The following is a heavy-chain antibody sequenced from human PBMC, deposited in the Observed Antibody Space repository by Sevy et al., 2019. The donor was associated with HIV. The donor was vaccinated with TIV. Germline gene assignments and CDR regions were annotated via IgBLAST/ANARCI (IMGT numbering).Heavy chain of an antibody. J-gene: IGHJ4*02. CDR1: GYTFTTYY. Sequence: ASVKVSCKASGYTFTTYYIHWVRQAPGQGLGWMGIVNPSGGSTTNSQKFHDRVTMTSDTSTDTVYMQLSSLKSEDTAVYYCARTLGWQQSRWYLDYWGQGTLVTVSS. CDR3: ARTLGWQQSRWYLDY. D-gene: IGHD2-15*01. V-gene: IGHV1-46*01. CDR2: VNPSGGST.